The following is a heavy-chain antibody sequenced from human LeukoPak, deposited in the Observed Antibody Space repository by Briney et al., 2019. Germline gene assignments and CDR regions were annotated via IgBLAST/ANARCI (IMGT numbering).Heavy chain of an antibody. D-gene: IGHD3-22*01. CDR1: GGSISSYY. Sequence: SETLSLTCTVSGGSISSYYWSWIRQPPGKGLEWIGYIYYSGSTNYNPSLKSRVTISVDMSKNQFSLKLSSVTAADTAVYYCARGGTLYYYDSSGPYWGAFDIWGQGTMVTVSS. J-gene: IGHJ3*02. CDR3: ARGGTLYYYDSSGPYWGAFDI. V-gene: IGHV4-59*01. CDR2: IYYSGST.